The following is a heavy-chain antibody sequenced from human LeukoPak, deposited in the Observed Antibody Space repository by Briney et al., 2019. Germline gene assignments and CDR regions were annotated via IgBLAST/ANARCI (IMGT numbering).Heavy chain of an antibody. V-gene: IGHV4-59*01. J-gene: IGHJ6*02. CDR3: ARVITYHYGMDV. CDR1: GGSISSYY. Sequence: SETLSLICTVSGGSISSYYWSWIRQAPGKGLEWIGYIYYTGTTNYNPSLKSRATISVDASKNQFSLKLRSVTAADTAVYYCARVITYHYGMDVWGQGTTV. D-gene: IGHD1-14*01. CDR2: IYYTGTT.